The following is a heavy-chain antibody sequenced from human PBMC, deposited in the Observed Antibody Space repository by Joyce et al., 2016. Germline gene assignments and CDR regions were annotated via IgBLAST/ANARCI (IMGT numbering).Heavy chain of an antibody. V-gene: IGHV3-30*18. Sequence: QVQLVESGGGVVQPGRSLRLSCAASGLPLSNYGVHWVRQGPGKGLEWVAVISYDGIYKYYADSVKGRFTISRDNSKNTVFLEMNSLRAEDTAVYYCAKILTATYSSGWFLDYWGQGTLVTVSS. J-gene: IGHJ4*02. CDR3: AKILTATYSSGWFLDY. CDR2: ISYDGIYK. D-gene: IGHD6-25*01. CDR1: GLPLSNYG.